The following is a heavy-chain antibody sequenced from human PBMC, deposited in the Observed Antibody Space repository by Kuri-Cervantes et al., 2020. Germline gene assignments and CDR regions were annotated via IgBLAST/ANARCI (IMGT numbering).Heavy chain of an antibody. CDR3: ARDLAVTTEYWFDP. CDR2: IWYDGSNK. Sequence: GESLKISCAASGFTFSSYGMHWVRQAPGKGLEWVAVIWYDGSNKYYADSVKGRFTISRDNSKNTLYLQMNSLRAEDTAVYYCARDLAVTTEYWFDPWGQGTLVTVSS. D-gene: IGHD4-17*01. J-gene: IGHJ5*02. CDR1: GFTFSSYG. V-gene: IGHV3-33*01.